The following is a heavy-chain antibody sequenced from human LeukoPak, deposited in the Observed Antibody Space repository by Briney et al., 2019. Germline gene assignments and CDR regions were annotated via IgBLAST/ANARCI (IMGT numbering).Heavy chain of an antibody. CDR3: ARMGCSSASCYTLDY. J-gene: IGHJ4*02. CDR1: GYNSSNNG. CDR2: TSVYNSNT. Sequence: ASVKVSCKSSGYNSSNNGISWGRQAQGQGLEWMGCTSVYNSNTNSAQNLQGRVTMTTDTSTSTAYMELRSLRSDDTAVYYCARMGCSSASCYTLDYWGQGTLVTVSS. V-gene: IGHV1-18*01. D-gene: IGHD2-2*02.